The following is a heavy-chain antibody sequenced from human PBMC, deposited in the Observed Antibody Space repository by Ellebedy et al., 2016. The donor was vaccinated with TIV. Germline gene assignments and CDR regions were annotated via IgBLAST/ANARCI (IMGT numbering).Heavy chain of an antibody. J-gene: IGHJ5*01. CDR1: GYTFTGYY. CDR3: ARAHGVGATGWFDS. CDR2: ISAYNGNT. D-gene: IGHD1-26*01. V-gene: IGHV1-18*04. Sequence: AASVKVSCKASGYTFTGYYIHWVRQAPGQGLEWMGWISAYNGNTNYAQKFQGRVTMTTDRATSTAHVELRSLRSDDTAVYYCARAHGVGATGWFDSWGQGTLVTVSS.